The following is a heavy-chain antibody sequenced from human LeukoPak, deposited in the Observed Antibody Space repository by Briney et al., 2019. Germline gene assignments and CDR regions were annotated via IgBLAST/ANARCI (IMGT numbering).Heavy chain of an antibody. D-gene: IGHD3-10*02. Sequence: SETLSLTCAVSGGSISNSSYYWGWIRQPPGKGLEWIGSIYYSGSTYYNPSLKSRVTISVETSKNQFSLKLSSVTAADTAVYYCASHSSYVSPFRSWGRGPLVTVSP. CDR2: IYYSGST. CDR3: ASHSSYVSPFRS. J-gene: IGHJ5*02. CDR1: GGSISNSSYY. V-gene: IGHV4-39*01.